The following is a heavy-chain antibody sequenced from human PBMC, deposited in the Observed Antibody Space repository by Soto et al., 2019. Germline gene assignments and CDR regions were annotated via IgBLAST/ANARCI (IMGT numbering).Heavy chain of an antibody. CDR3: ASTSRATPGTGLDS. CDR1: PGSIYDYS. J-gene: IGHJ4*02. CDR2: VYSGGRA. Sequence: EPLSLPCHVFPGSIYDYSWSWIRQTPGMRLEWIGFVYSGGRAMYTSSSKSRVIMSLETSKNQFSLTLTSLTAADSAMYYCASTSRATPGTGLDSWGQGALVTVSS. V-gene: IGHV4-59*01.